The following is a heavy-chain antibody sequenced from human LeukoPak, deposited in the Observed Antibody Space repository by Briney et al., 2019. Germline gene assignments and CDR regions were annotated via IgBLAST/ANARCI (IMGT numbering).Heavy chain of an antibody. Sequence: GGSLRLSCAASGFTFSSYGMHWVRQAPGKGLGWVAFIRYDGSNKYYADSVKGRFTISRDNSKNTLYLQMNSLRAEDTAVYYCAKDPGYSSGWDFDYWGQGTLVTVSS. D-gene: IGHD6-19*01. J-gene: IGHJ4*02. CDR2: IRYDGSNK. CDR1: GFTFSSYG. V-gene: IGHV3-30*02. CDR3: AKDPGYSSGWDFDY.